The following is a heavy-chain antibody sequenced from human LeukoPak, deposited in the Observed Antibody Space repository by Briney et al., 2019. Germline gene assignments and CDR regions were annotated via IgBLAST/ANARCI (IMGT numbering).Heavy chain of an antibody. Sequence: SETLSLTCAVYGESFSGYFWTWIRQPPGKGLEWIGEVNHAGSTNYNPSLKSRVTISGDTSKNQFSLKLSSVTAEDTAVYYCARPQADYAGGWKFFDYWGQGTLVTVSS. CDR3: ARPQADYAGGWKFFDY. D-gene: IGHD6-19*01. CDR2: VNHAGST. J-gene: IGHJ4*02. V-gene: IGHV4-34*01. CDR1: GESFSGYF.